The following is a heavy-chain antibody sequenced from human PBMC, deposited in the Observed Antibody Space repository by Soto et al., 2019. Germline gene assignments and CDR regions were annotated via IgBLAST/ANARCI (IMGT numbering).Heavy chain of an antibody. D-gene: IGHD2-2*02. V-gene: IGHV3-48*02. Sequence: PGGSLRLSCAASGFTFSSYSMNWVRQAPGKGLEWVSYISSSSSTIYYADSVKGRFTISRDNAKNSLYLQMNSLRDEDTAVYYCARDRDIVLVPAAIQDYYYYGMDVWGQGTTVTVSS. CDR3: ARDRDIVLVPAAIQDYYYYGMDV. CDR1: GFTFSSYS. J-gene: IGHJ6*02. CDR2: ISSSSSTI.